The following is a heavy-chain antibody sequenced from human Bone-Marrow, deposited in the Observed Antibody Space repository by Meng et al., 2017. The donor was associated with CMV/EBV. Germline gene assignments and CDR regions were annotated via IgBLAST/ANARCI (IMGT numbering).Heavy chain of an antibody. V-gene: IGHV3-30-3*01. CDR1: GFTFSSYA. D-gene: IGHD2-2*03. Sequence: GESLKISCAASGFTFSSYAMHWVRQAPGKGLEWVAVISYDGSNKYYADSVKGRFTISRDNSKNTLYLQMNSLRAEDTAVYYCARDGYCSSTSCYALGYWGQGTLVT. CDR2: ISYDGSNK. J-gene: IGHJ4*02. CDR3: ARDGYCSSTSCYALGY.